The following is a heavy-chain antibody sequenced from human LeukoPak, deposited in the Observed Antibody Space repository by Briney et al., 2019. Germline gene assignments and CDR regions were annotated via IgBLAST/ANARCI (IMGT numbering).Heavy chain of an antibody. CDR1: GFTFDDYA. V-gene: IGHV3-9*01. Sequence: GGSLRLSCAASGFTFDDYAMHWVRQAPGKGLEWVSGISWNSGSIAYADSVKGRFTISRDNAKNSLYLQMNSLRAEDTALYYCAKAMGSRSGYAIDYWGQGTLVTVSS. CDR3: AKAMGSRSGYAIDY. J-gene: IGHJ4*02. CDR2: ISWNSGSI. D-gene: IGHD5-12*01.